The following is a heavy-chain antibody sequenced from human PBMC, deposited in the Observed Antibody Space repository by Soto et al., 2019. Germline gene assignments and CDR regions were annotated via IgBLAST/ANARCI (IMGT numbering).Heavy chain of an antibody. CDR2: ISTDNTHR. CDR3: ARDRPGISVIRAVKTYNYFDP. J-gene: IGHJ5*02. CDR1: GYNFLTYG. V-gene: IGHV1-18*01. Sequence: ASVQVSCKASGYNFLTYGISWLRQAPGRGLEWMGWISTDNTHRNYAQNFQERVTMTTDTSTNTAYMELRSLRSDDTAIYYCARDRPGISVIRAVKTYNYFDPLGQGTLVTVSS. D-gene: IGHD3-10*01.